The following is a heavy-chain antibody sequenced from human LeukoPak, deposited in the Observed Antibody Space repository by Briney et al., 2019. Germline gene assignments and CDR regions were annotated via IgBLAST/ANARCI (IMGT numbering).Heavy chain of an antibody. CDR2: IYPGDSDT. Sequence: GESLKISCKGSGYSFTSYWIGWVRQMPGKGLEWMGIIYPGDSDTRYSPSFQGQVTISADKSISTAYLQWSSLKASDTAMYYCARHALWFGELSQFDPWGQGTLVTVSS. D-gene: IGHD3-10*01. CDR1: GYSFTSYW. V-gene: IGHV5-51*01. CDR3: ARHALWFGELSQFDP. J-gene: IGHJ5*02.